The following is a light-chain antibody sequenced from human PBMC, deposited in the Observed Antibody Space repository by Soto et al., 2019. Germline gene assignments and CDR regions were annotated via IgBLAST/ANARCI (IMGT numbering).Light chain of an antibody. CDR3: CSYATRSTVV. CDR2: EGT. J-gene: IGLJ2*01. CDR1: SSDVGRYNL. V-gene: IGLV2-23*01. Sequence: QSALTQPASVSGSPGQSITISCTGTSSDVGRYNLVSWYQQHPGKALNLMIYEGTKRPSGVSNRFSGSKSGNTASMTISGVHAEDEAAYYCCSYATRSTVVFCGWTKLT.